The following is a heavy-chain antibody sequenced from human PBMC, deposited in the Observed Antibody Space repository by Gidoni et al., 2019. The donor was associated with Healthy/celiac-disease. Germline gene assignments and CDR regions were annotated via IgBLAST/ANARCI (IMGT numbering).Heavy chain of an antibody. CDR3: ATDRPDSGSYLEYYYYGMDV. Sequence: QVQLVQSGAEVQKPGASVKVSCKVSGSTLTELSMPWVRQAPGKGLEWMGGFDPEDGETIYAQKFQGRVTMTEDTSTDTAYMELSSLRSEDTAVYYCATDRPDSGSYLEYYYYGMDVWGQGTTVTVSS. V-gene: IGHV1-24*01. CDR2: FDPEDGET. CDR1: GSTLTELS. J-gene: IGHJ6*02. D-gene: IGHD1-26*01.